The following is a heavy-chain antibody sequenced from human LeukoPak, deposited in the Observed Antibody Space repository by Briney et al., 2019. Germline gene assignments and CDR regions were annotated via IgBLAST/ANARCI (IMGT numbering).Heavy chain of an antibody. D-gene: IGHD3-22*01. CDR2: INPSGGST. CDR1: GYTFTGYY. Sequence: ASVKVSCKASGYTFTGYYMHWVRQAPGQGLEWMGIINPSGGSTSYAQKFQGRVTMTRDTSTSTVYMELSSLRSEDTAVYYCARVMDDSSGYRVGWYFDLWGCGTLVTVSS. J-gene: IGHJ2*01. V-gene: IGHV1-46*01. CDR3: ARVMDDSSGYRVGWYFDL.